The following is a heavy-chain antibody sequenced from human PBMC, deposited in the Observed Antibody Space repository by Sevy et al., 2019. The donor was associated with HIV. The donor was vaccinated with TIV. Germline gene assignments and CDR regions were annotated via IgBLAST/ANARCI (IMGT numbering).Heavy chain of an antibody. J-gene: IGHJ4*02. D-gene: IGHD4-17*01. V-gene: IGHV1-24*01. Sequence: ASVKVSCKVSGYTLTELSMHWVRPAPGKGLEGMGGFDPEDGETIYAQKFQGRVTMTEDTSTDTAYMELSSLRSEDTDVYYCATAFYGNYVYFDYWGQGTLVTVSS. CDR2: FDPEDGET. CDR1: GYTLTELS. CDR3: ATAFYGNYVYFDY.